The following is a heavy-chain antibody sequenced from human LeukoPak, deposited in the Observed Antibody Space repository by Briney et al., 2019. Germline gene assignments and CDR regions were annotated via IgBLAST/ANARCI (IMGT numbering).Heavy chain of an antibody. CDR2: INPNSGGT. CDR3: AAHDYGGPSSPALDY. D-gene: IGHD4-23*01. V-gene: IGHV1-2*02. CDR1: GYTFTGYY. J-gene: IGHJ4*02. Sequence: ASVKVSCKASGYTFTGYYMHWVRQAPGQGLEWMGWINPNSGGTNYAQKFQGRVTMTRDTSISTAYMELSRLRSDDTAVYYCAAHDYGGPSSPALDYWGQGTLVTVSS.